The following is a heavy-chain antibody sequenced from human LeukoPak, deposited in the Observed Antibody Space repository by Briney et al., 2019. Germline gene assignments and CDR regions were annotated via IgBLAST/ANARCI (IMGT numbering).Heavy chain of an antibody. Sequence: PGGSLRLSCAASGFTFSTYGMHWVRQAPGKGLEWVAVIWYDGSNKYYADSVKGRFTISRDNSMDTLYLQMNSLRAEDTAVYYCARVPPKTISPRPDYYMDVWGKGTTVTVSS. CDR2: IWYDGSNK. CDR1: GFTFSTYG. V-gene: IGHV3-33*01. D-gene: IGHD3-3*01. CDR3: ARVPPKTISPRPDYYMDV. J-gene: IGHJ6*03.